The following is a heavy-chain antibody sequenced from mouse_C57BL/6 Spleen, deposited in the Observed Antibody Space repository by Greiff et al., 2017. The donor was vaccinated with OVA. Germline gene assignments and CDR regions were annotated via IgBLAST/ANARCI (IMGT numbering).Heavy chain of an antibody. V-gene: IGHV1-42*01. CDR1: GYTFTGYY. D-gene: IGHD4-1*01. Sequence: VQLQQSGPELVKPGASVKISCKASGYTFTGYYMNWVKQSPEKSLEWIGEINPSTGGTTYNQKFKAKATLTVDKSSSTAYMQLKSLTSEDSAVYYYANSNCERYANGYWGQRATVTVSS. CDR2: INPSTGGT. CDR3: ANSNCERYANGY. J-gene: IGHJ4*01.